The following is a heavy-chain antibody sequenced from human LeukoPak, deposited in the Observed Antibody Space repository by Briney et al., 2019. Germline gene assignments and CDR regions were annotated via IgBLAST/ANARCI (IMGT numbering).Heavy chain of an antibody. D-gene: IGHD1-26*01. V-gene: IGHV1-2*02. CDR1: GYTFTGYY. Sequence: ASVKVSCKASGYTFTGYYMHWVRQAPGQGLEWMGWINPNSGGTNYAQKFEGRVTMTRDTSISTAYMELSRLKSGDTAVYYCARPGSGSYFAYMDVWGKGTTVTVSS. CDR3: ARPGSGSYFAYMDV. CDR2: INPNSGGT. J-gene: IGHJ6*03.